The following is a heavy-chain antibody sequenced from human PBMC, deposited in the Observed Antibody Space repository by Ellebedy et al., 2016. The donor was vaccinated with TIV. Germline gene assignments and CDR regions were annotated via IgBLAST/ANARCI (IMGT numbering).Heavy chain of an antibody. Sequence: GESLKISXAGSGFTFANYWMNWVRQAPGKGLEWVSSITSSSSHIYYADSVRGRFAISRDNAKNSLYLQMNSLRAEDTAVYYCARDPYSGAYYSYYYYYMDVWGKGTTVIVSS. D-gene: IGHD1-26*01. J-gene: IGHJ6*03. CDR2: ITSSSSHI. V-gene: IGHV3-21*01. CDR3: ARDPYSGAYYSYYYYYMDV. CDR1: GFTFANYW.